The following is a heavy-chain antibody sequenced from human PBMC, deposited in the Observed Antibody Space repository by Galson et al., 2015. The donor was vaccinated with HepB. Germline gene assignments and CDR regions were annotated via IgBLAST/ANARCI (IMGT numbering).Heavy chain of an antibody. V-gene: IGHV3-11*06. CDR2: ISSKSRYT. Sequence: SLRLSCAASGFTFRDYYMSWIRQAPGKGLEWISYISSKSRYTSYADSVKGRFTISRDNAKNSLYLQMNSLRAGDTAVYYCARDGSKSRFGELLTDYYFDLWGRGTPVTVSS. D-gene: IGHD3-10*01. CDR3: ARDGSKSRFGELLTDYYFDL. CDR1: GFTFRDYY. J-gene: IGHJ2*01.